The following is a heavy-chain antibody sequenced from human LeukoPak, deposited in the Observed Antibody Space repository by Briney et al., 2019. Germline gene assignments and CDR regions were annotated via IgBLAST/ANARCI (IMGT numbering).Heavy chain of an antibody. V-gene: IGHV3-23*01. J-gene: IGHJ4*02. CDR2: ISDSGGNT. CDR3: AKAYYDFWSGLDY. Sequence: GGSLRLSCAASGFTFSSYAMSWVRQAPGKGLEWVSAISDSGGNTYYAVSVKGRFTISRDNSMNTLYLQMNSLRAEDTAVYYCAKAYYDFWSGLDYWGQGTLVTVSS. CDR1: GFTFSSYA. D-gene: IGHD3-3*01.